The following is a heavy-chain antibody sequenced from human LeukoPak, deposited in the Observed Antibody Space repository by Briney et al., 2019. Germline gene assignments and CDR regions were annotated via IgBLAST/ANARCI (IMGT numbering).Heavy chain of an antibody. CDR3: ARDRGSSWYRNWFDP. CDR1: GGSISSYY. Sequence: SETLSLTCTVSGGSISSYYWSWIRQPPGKGLEWIGYIYNSGSTNYNPSLKSRVTISVDTSKNQFSLKLSSVTAADTAVYYCARDRGSSWYRNWFDPWGQGTLVTVSS. V-gene: IGHV4-59*01. CDR2: IYNSGST. J-gene: IGHJ5*02. D-gene: IGHD6-13*01.